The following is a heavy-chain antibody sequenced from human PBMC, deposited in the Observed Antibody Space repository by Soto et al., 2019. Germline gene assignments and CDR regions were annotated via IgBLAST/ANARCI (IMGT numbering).Heavy chain of an antibody. D-gene: IGHD4-17*01. Sequence: PSETLSLTCAVYGGSFSGYYWSWIRQPPGKGLEWIGEINHSGSTNYNPSLKSRVTISVDTSKNQFSLKQSSVTAADTAVYYCARTPHDYGDYGHTNIYYYCGMDVWGQGTTVTGSS. CDR1: GGSFSGYY. V-gene: IGHV4-34*01. CDR3: ARTPHDYGDYGHTNIYYYCGMDV. CDR2: INHSGST. J-gene: IGHJ6*02.